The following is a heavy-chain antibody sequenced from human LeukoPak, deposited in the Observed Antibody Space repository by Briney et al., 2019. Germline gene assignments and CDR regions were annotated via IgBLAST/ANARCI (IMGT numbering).Heavy chain of an antibody. CDR3: ARPPREWSYGGTTGRRTGSFDI. V-gene: IGHV3-48*04. Sequence: GGSLRLSCAASGFAFSSYSMNWVRQVPGKGLEWVSYISSSSSTIYYADSVKGRFTISRDNAKNSLYLQMNSLRAEDTAVYYCARPPREWSYGGTTGRRTGSFDIWGQGTMVTVSS. CDR1: GFAFSSYS. D-gene: IGHD4-23*01. CDR2: ISSSSSTI. J-gene: IGHJ3*02.